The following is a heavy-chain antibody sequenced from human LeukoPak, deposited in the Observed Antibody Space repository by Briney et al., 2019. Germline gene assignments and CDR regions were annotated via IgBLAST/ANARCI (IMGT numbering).Heavy chain of an antibody. CDR2: IYTSGST. V-gene: IGHV4-61*02. J-gene: IGHJ3*02. D-gene: IGHD3-16*01. Sequence: SESLSLTCTVSGGSISSGSYYWSWIRQPAGKGLEWIGRIYTSGSTNYNPSLKSRVTISVDTSKNQFSLKLSSVTAADTAVYYCARVGLGAFDIWGQGTMVTVSS. CDR1: GGSISSGSYY. CDR3: ARVGLGAFDI.